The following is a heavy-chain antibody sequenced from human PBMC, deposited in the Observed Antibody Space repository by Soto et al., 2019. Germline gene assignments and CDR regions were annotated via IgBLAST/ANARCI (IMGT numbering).Heavy chain of an antibody. CDR1: GFTLSGYW. V-gene: IGHV3-74*01. D-gene: IGHD3-22*01. CDR2: ISPDGSST. Sequence: EVQLVESGGGLVQPGGSLRLSCEASGFTLSGYWMHWVRQVPGKGLVWVSRISPDGSSTTHADSVKGRFTISRGNAETPLYLQMNSLRPEDTAVYYCVRPRYDGSGTPFDYWGEGALVTVSS. J-gene: IGHJ4*02. CDR3: VRPRYDGSGTPFDY.